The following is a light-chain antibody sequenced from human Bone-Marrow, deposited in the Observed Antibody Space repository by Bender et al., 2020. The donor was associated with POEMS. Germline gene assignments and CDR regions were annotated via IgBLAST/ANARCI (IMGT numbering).Light chain of an antibody. CDR2: DVG. CDR1: SSDVASYNY. Sequence: QSALTQPRSVSGSPGQSVTISCTGTSSDVASYNYVSWYQQHPGKAPKLMIYDVGTRPSGVPDRFSGSKSGNTASLTISGLQAEDEADYYCCSHTSSSTYVFGTGTKVTVL. V-gene: IGLV2-11*01. CDR3: CSHTSSSTYV. J-gene: IGLJ1*01.